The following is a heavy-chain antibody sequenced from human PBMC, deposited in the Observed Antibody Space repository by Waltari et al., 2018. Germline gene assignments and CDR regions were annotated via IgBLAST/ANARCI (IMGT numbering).Heavy chain of an antibody. V-gene: IGHV4-38-2*01. D-gene: IGHD3-3*01. J-gene: IGHJ4*02. Sequence: QVQLQESGPGLVKPSETLSLTCAVSGYSISSGYYWGWIRQPPGKGLEWIGSICHSGSTYYNPSLKSRVTISVDTYKNQFSLKLSSVTAADTAVYYCARSIADDFWSGYYTGAYYFDYWGQGTLVTVSS. CDR2: ICHSGST. CDR1: GYSISSGYY. CDR3: ARSIADDFWSGYYTGAYYFDY.